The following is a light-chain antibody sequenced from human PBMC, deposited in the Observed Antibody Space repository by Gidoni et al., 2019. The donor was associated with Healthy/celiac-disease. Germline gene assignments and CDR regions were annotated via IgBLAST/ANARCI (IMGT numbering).Light chain of an antibody. V-gene: IGKV1-39*01. CDR1: QSISSY. J-gene: IGKJ1*01. Sequence: DIQMTQSPSPLSASVGDRVTITCRASQSISSYLNWYQQKPGKAPKLLIYAASSLQSGVPSRFSGSGSGTECTLTISSLQPEDFATYYCQQSYSTPRTFGQGTKVEIK. CDR3: QQSYSTPRT. CDR2: AAS.